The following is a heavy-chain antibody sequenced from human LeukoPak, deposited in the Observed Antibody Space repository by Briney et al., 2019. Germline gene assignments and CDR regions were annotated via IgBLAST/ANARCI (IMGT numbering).Heavy chain of an antibody. CDR1: GFTFSVYE. V-gene: IGHV3-23*01. J-gene: IGHJ4*02. CDR3: ARAMKTFSLATPNGSFDF. D-gene: IGHD3-3*02. CDR2: ITRSGGTP. Sequence: GRSLRLSSVVSGFTFSVYEMSCVPDAPGKGLQCVAAITRSGGTPYFADSVKGRFTISRDNSENTLYLAMISLRVEDAGFYYCARAMKTFSLATPNGSFDFWGGGALVTVSS.